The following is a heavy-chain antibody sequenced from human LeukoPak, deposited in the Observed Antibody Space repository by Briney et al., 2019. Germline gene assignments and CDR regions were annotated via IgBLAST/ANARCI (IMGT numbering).Heavy chain of an antibody. CDR3: ARDGPYGSGSYYHYGMDV. V-gene: IGHV4-30-2*01. D-gene: IGHD3-10*01. CDR1: GGSISSGGYS. CDR2: IYHSGST. Sequence: PSQTLSLTCAVSGGSISSGGYSWSWIRQPPGKGLEWIGYIYHSGSTYYNPSLKSRVTISVDRSKNQFSLKLSSVTAADTAVYYCARDGPYGSGSYYHYGMDVWGQGTTVTVSS. J-gene: IGHJ6*02.